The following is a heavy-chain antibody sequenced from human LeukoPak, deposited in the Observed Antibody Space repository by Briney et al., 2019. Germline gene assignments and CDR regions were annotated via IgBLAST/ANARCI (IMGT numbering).Heavy chain of an antibody. V-gene: IGHV4-39*07. CDR1: GGSISTNNYY. CDR2: IFYSGST. D-gene: IGHD3-10*01. J-gene: IGHJ5*02. CDR3: ARGSVRGEFDP. Sequence: SETLSLTCTVSGGSISTNNYYWGWIRQPPGKGLEWIGNIFYSGSTYYSPSLKSRVTISVDTSKNQFSLKLSSVTAADTAVYSCARGSVRGEFDPWGQGTLVTVSS.